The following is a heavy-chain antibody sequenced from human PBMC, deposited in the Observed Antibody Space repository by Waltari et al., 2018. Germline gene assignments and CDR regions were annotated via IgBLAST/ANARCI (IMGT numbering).Heavy chain of an antibody. CDR3: ARWKDYAFDY. V-gene: IGHV4-39*07. J-gene: IGHJ4*02. Sequence: QLQLQESGPGLVKPSETLSLTCTVSGGPISSSSYYWGGIRQPPGKGLEWIGSIYHSGSTYYNPSLKSRVTISVDTSKNQFSLKLSSVTAADTAVYYCARWKDYAFDYWGQGTLVTVSS. CDR1: GGPISSSSYY. D-gene: IGHD4-17*01. CDR2: IYHSGST.